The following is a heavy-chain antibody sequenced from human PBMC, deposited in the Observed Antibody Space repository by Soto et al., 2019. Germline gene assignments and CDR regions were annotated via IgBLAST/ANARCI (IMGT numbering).Heavy chain of an antibody. Sequence: PGGSLRLSCAASGLTFISSAMHWVRQAPGKGLEWVAMISHDGSHEYYGDSVKGRFSVSRDNSHNILHLQMNSLRIEDTAVYFCARNTDHRLVRGWLDPWGQGTLVTVPQ. J-gene: IGHJ5*02. CDR1: GLTFISSA. CDR2: ISHDGSHE. V-gene: IGHV3-30-3*01. CDR3: ARNTDHRLVRGWLDP. D-gene: IGHD3-10*01.